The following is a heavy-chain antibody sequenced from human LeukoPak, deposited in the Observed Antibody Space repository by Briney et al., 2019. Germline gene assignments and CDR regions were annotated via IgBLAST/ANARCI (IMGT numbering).Heavy chain of an antibody. D-gene: IGHD2-2*01. Sequence: PSETLSLTCTVSGGSISSSSYYWGWIRQPPGKGLEWIGSIYYSGSTYYNPSLKSRVTISVDTSKNQFSLKLSSVTAADTAVYYCARDLPMHTWGQGTLVTVSS. V-gene: IGHV4-39*07. CDR3: ARDLPMHT. CDR1: GGSISSSSYY. J-gene: IGHJ5*02. CDR2: IYYSGST.